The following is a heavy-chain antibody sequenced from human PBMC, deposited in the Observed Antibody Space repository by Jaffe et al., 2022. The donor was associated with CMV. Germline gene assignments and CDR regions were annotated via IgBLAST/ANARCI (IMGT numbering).Heavy chain of an antibody. J-gene: IGHJ6*03. Sequence: QVQLQQWGAGLLKPSETLSLTCAVYGGSFSGYYWSWIRQPPGKGLEWIGEINHSGSTNYNPSLKSRVTISVDTSKNQFSLKLSSVTAADTAVYYCARGDAYYDFWSGYPHYYYYMDVWGKGTTVTVSS. CDR3: ARGDAYYDFWSGYPHYYYYMDV. V-gene: IGHV4-34*01. D-gene: IGHD3-3*01. CDR2: INHSGST. CDR1: GGSFSGYY.